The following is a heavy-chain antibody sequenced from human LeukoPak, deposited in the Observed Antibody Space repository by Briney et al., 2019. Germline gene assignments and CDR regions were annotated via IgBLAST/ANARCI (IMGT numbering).Heavy chain of an antibody. V-gene: IGHV1-8*01. CDR2: MNPNRGNT. CDR3: ARVYSSGWYWSGYYYYYMDV. CDR1: GYTFTIYD. J-gene: IGHJ6*03. D-gene: IGHD6-19*01. Sequence: ASVTVSCKASGYTFTIYDINWVRQAPGQGGEWMGWMNPNRGNTGYAQKFQGRLTMTRNTSISTAYMELSSLRSEDTAVYYCARVYSSGWYWSGYYYYYMDVWGKGTTVTISS.